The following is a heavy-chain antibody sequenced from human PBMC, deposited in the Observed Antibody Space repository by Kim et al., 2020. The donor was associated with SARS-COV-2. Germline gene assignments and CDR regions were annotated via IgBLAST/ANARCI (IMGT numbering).Heavy chain of an antibody. CDR2: INHSGST. CDR3: ARVGRFTHNRWYFDL. V-gene: IGHV4-34*01. D-gene: IGHD3-3*01. CDR1: GGSFSGYY. J-gene: IGHJ2*01. Sequence: SETLSLTCAVYGGSFSGYYWSWIRQPPGKGLEWIGEINHSGSTNYNPSLKSRVTISVDTSKNQFSLKLSSVTAADTAVYYCARVGRFTHNRWYFDLWGRGTLVTVSS.